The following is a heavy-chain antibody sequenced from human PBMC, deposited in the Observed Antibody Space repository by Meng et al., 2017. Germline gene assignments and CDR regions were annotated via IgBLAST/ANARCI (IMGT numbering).Heavy chain of an antibody. CDR2: ISGDGSIT. V-gene: IGHV3-74*01. CDR3: LDEAPRSDY. D-gene: IGHD1-1*01. CDR1: GFTFNTYW. J-gene: IGHJ4*02. Sequence: VVEPWEGLIQPVGALRLLCADSGFTFNTYWMHWVRQVPGNGLVWFSRISGDGSITNYADSVKGRFTISRDNAKNPLYLQMNSLRPEDTAVYYCLDEAPRSDYWGQGSLVTVSS.